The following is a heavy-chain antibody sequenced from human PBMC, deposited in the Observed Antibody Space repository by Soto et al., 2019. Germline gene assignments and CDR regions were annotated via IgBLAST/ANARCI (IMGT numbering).Heavy chain of an antibody. CDR2: FDPEDGET. Sequence: ASVKVSCKVSGYTLTELSMHWVRQAPGKGLEWMGGFDPEDGETIYAQKFQGRVTMTEDTSTDTAYMELSSLRSEDTAVYYCATQTYYYGSGSYDAFDIWGQGTMVTVSS. V-gene: IGHV1-24*01. D-gene: IGHD3-10*01. CDR1: GYTLTELS. J-gene: IGHJ3*02. CDR3: ATQTYYYGSGSYDAFDI.